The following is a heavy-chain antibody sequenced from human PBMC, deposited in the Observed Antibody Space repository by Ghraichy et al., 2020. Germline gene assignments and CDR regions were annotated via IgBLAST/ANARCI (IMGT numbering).Heavy chain of an antibody. Sequence: GGSLRLSCAASGFTFSNYWMHWVRQAPGKGLVWVSRLNSDGSNTNYAGSVKGRFTISRDNTKNTLYLQMNSLTAEDTAVYYCTRDGTFTATTETSFDLLGRRTLFTVSS. CDR3: TRDGTFTATTETSFDL. CDR1: GFTFSNYW. V-gene: IGHV3-74*01. J-gene: IGHJ5*02. D-gene: IGHD1-1*01. CDR2: LNSDGSNT.